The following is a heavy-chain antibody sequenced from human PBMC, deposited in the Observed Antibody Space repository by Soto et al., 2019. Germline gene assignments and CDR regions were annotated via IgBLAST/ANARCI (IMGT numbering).Heavy chain of an antibody. V-gene: IGHV4-59*01. J-gene: IGHJ5*02. CDR1: GGSISSYY. CDR3: ARDSEAAAGSGFDP. D-gene: IGHD6-13*01. Sequence: SETLSLTCTVSGGSISSYYWSWIRQPPGKGLEWIGYIYYSGSTNYNPSLKSRVTISVDTSKNQFSLKLSSVTAADTAVYYCARDSEAAAGSGFDPWGQGTLVTVSS. CDR2: IYYSGST.